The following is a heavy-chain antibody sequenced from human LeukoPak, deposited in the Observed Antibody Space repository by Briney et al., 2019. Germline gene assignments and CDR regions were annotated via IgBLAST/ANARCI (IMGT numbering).Heavy chain of an antibody. CDR1: GGSISSYY. D-gene: IGHD3-9*01. J-gene: IGHJ4*02. CDR3: ARGIPVTGYFDEADGD. Sequence: SETLSLTCTVSGGSISSYYWSWIRQPAGKGLEWIGRIYTSGSTNYNPSLKSRVTMSVDTSKNQFSLKLSSVTAADTAVYYCARGIPVTGYFDEADGDWGQGTLVTVSS. V-gene: IGHV4-4*07. CDR2: IYTSGST.